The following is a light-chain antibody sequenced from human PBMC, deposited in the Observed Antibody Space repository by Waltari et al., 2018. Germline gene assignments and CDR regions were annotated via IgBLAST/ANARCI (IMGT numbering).Light chain of an antibody. V-gene: IGKV2-30*02. CDR3: MQGTLWPPWT. J-gene: IGKJ1*01. CDR1: QSTVHSDGKTS. CDR2: KVS. Sequence: DVVMTQSPLSLPVTLGQPASISCRSSQSTVHSDGKTSLRWFQQSPGQSPRRLIYKVSNRDSGVPDSFSGSESRTDFTRKIRRVEAEDVGGYYSMQGTLWPPWTFGQGTKEEIK.